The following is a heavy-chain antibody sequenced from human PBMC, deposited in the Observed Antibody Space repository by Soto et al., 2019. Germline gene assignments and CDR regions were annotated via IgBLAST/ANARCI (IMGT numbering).Heavy chain of an antibody. Sequence: EVQLVESGGGLVKPGGSLRLTCAASGFTFSNAWMNWVRQAPGKGLEWVGRIKSKTDGGTTDYAAPVKGRFTISRDDSKNTLYLQMNSLKTEDTAVYYRTTEEGGWYFDYWRQGTLVTVSS. CDR3: TTEEGGWYFDY. D-gene: IGHD6-19*01. V-gene: IGHV3-15*07. J-gene: IGHJ4*02. CDR2: IKSKTDGGTT. CDR1: GFTFSNAW.